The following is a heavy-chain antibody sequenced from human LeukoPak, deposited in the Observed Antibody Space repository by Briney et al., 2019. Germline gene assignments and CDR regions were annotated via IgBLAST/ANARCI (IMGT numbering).Heavy chain of an antibody. CDR3: ARVHPPYYYGSGSSRFLFDY. CDR1: GFTFSTYG. CDR2: IRDDGSNK. Sequence: GGSLRLSCAASGFTFSTYGMHWVRQAPGKGLEWVAFIRDDGSNKHYADSVKGRLTISRDNSKNTLYLQMNSLRAEDTAVYYCARVHPPYYYGSGSSRFLFDYWGQGTLVTVSS. J-gene: IGHJ4*02. V-gene: IGHV3-30*02. D-gene: IGHD3-10*01.